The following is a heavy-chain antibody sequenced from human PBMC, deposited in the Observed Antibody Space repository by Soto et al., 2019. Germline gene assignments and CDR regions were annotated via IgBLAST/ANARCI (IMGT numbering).Heavy chain of an antibody. D-gene: IGHD5-18*01. CDR3: ARVDTAMAGNNWFDP. CDR2: IYYSGST. J-gene: IGHJ5*02. Sequence: SETLSLTCTVSGGSISSGDYYWSWIRQPPGKGLEWIGYIYYSGSTYYNPSLKSRVTISVDTSKNQFSLKLSSVTAADTAVYYCARVDTAMAGNNWFDPWGQGTLVTVAS. V-gene: IGHV4-30-4*01. CDR1: GGSISSGDYY.